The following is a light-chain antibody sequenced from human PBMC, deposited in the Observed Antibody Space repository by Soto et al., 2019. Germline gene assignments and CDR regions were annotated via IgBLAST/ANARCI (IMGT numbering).Light chain of an antibody. CDR1: QSVSNSY. J-gene: IGKJ4*02. V-gene: IGKV3-20*01. CDR2: GAS. CDR3: QQYGSSTLT. Sequence: HSVVTLSLSQRQRATLSCRASQSVSNSYLAWYQQKPVQAPRLLIYGASSRATGIPDRFSGSGSGTDFTLTISRLEPEDFAVYYCQQYGSSTLTFGGGTPVDMK.